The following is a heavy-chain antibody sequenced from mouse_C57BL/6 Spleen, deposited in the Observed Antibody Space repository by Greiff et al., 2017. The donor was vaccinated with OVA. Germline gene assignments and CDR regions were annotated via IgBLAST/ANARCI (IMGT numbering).Heavy chain of an antibody. CDR2: IYPSDSET. Sequence: VQLQQPGAELVRPGSSVKLSCKASGYTFTSYWMSLVKQRPGQGLEWIGNIYPSDSETHYNQKFKDKATLTVDKSSSTAYMQLSSLTSEDSAVYYCAREGIIYQGYFDVWGTGTTVTVSS. CDR1: GYTFTSYW. CDR3: AREGIIYQGYFDV. J-gene: IGHJ1*03. D-gene: IGHD2-1*01. V-gene: IGHV1-61*01.